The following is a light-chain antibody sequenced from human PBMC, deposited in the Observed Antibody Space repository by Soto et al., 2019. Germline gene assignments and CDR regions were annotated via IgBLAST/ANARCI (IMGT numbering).Light chain of an antibody. Sequence: EIVLTQSPATLSLSPGEGATLSCRASQSVSSYLAWYQQKPGQAPRLLIYDASNRATGIPARFSGSGSGTDFTLIISSLEPEDFAVYYCQQRSNWPVTFGLGTEVDIK. CDR1: QSVSSY. CDR3: QQRSNWPVT. J-gene: IGKJ1*01. CDR2: DAS. V-gene: IGKV3-11*01.